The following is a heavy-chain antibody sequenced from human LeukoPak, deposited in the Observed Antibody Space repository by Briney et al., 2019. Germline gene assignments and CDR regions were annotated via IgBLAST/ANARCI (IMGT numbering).Heavy chain of an antibody. CDR3: AKGYSDWLLLFDY. D-gene: IGHD3-9*01. CDR2: ISGSGGST. Sequence: GGSLRLSCAASGFTFSSYAMSWVRQAPGKGLEWVSAISGSGGSTNYADSVKGRFTISRDNSKNTLYLQMNSLRAEDTAVYYCAKGYSDWLLLFDYWGQGTLVTVSS. V-gene: IGHV3-23*01. J-gene: IGHJ4*02. CDR1: GFTFSSYA.